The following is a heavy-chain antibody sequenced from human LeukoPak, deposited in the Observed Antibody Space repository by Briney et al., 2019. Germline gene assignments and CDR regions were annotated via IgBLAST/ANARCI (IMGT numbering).Heavy chain of an antibody. CDR3: ARAGENDYYFYYMDV. CDR2: IKRDGSGK. Sequence: GGSLKLSCLGSGFTFSSYWMSWVRQAPGKGLEWVANIKRDGSGKSYVDSVRGRFTISRDNAKNSLYLQVNSLRAEDAAVYYCARAGENDYYFYYMDVWSKGTTVTVSS. CDR1: GFTFSSYW. V-gene: IGHV3-7*01. J-gene: IGHJ6*03. D-gene: IGHD3-16*01.